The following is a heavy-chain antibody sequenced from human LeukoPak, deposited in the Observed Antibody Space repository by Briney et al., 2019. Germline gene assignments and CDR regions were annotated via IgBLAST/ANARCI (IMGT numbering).Heavy chain of an antibody. CDR2: INHSGST. Sequence: SETLSLTCVVSGASVSTNNWWTWVRQAPGKGLEWIGEINHSGSTNYNPSLKSRVTISVDTSKNQFSLKLSSVTAADTAVYYCARHSGGTYYVNFDPWGQGTLVTVSS. D-gene: IGHD1-26*01. CDR1: GASVSTNNW. J-gene: IGHJ5*02. CDR3: ARHSGGTYYVNFDP. V-gene: IGHV4-4*02.